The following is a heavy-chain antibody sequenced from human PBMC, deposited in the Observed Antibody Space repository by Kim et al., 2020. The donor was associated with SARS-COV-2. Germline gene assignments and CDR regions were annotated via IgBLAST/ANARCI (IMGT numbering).Heavy chain of an antibody. CDR1: GGSFSGYY. D-gene: IGHD6-6*01. V-gene: IGHV4-34*12. CDR2: IIHSGST. CDR3: ARAAIAARRTTNWFDP. Sequence: SETLSLTCAVYGGSFSGYYWSWIRQPPGKGLEWIGEIIHSGSTNYNPSLKSRVTISVDTSKNQFSLKLSSVTAADTAVYYCARAAIAARRTTNWFDPWG. J-gene: IGHJ5*02.